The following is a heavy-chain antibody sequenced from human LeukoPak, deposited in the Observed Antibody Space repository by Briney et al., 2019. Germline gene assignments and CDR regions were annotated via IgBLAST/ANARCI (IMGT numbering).Heavy chain of an antibody. CDR3: ARGLGGYGGYAFDY. V-gene: IGHV3-74*01. Sequence: GGSLRLSCAASGFTFSTYWMHWVRQAPGKGLVWVSRIKGDGSDPSYADSVKGRFTISRDNAKNTLYLQMNSLRAEDTAVYYCARGLGGYGGYAFDYWGQGTLVTVSS. CDR1: GFTFSTYW. J-gene: IGHJ4*02. CDR2: IKGDGSDP. D-gene: IGHD5-12*01.